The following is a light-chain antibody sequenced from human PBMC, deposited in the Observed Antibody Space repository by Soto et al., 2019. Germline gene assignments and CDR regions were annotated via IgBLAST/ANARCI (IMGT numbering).Light chain of an antibody. Sequence: AIRMTQSPSSFSASTGDRVTIPCRASQGISSYLAWYQQKPGKAPKLLIYAASTWQSGVPSRFSGSGSGTDFTLTISCLQSEDFATYYCQQYYSYPPTFGQGTKVDI. J-gene: IGKJ1*01. CDR3: QQYYSYPPT. CDR1: QGISSY. CDR2: AAS. V-gene: IGKV1-8*01.